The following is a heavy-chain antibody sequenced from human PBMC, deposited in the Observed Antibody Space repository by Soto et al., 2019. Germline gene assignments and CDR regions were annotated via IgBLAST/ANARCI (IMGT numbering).Heavy chain of an antibody. CDR3: ARQSSGSNNWFDP. V-gene: IGHV4-39*01. J-gene: IGHJ5*02. CDR1: GGSISSSSYY. CDR2: IYYSGST. D-gene: IGHD3-10*01. Sequence: SETLSLTCTVSGGSISSSSYYWGWIRQPPGKGLEWIGSIYYSGSTYYNPSLKSRVTISVDTSKNQFSLKLSSVTAADTAVYYCARQSSGSNNWFDPWGQGTLVTVSS.